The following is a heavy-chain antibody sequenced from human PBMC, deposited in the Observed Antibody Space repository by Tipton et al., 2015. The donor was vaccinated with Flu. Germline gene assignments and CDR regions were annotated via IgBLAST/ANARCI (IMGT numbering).Heavy chain of an antibody. CDR2: IYYSGST. V-gene: IGHV4-59*01. D-gene: IGHD1-26*01. Sequence: TLSFTCTVSGGSISSYYWSWIRQPPGRGLEWIGYIYYSGSTNYNPSLKSRVTISVDTSKNQFSLKLSSVTAADTAVYYCARDDGSYYFVDAFDIWGQGTMVTVSS. J-gene: IGHJ3*02. CDR1: GGSISSYY. CDR3: ARDDGSYYFVDAFDI.